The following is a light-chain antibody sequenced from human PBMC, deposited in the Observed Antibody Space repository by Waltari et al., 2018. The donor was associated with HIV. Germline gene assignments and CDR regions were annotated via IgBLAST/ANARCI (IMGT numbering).Light chain of an antibody. CDR2: DVS. CDR3: SSYTRSSTL. V-gene: IGLV2-14*01. Sequence: QSALTQPASVSGSPGQSITISCPGTSIDVGGKNYVSWYQKHPGKAPKLLIYDVSNRPSGVSNRFSGSKSGNTASLTISGLQAEDEADYYCSSYTRSSTLFGGGTKLTVL. J-gene: IGLJ2*01. CDR1: SIDVGGKNY.